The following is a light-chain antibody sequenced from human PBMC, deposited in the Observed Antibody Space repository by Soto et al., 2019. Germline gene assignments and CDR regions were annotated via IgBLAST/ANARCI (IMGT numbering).Light chain of an antibody. V-gene: IGKV1-5*01. Sequence: DIQMTQSPSTLSASVGDRVTITCRASQNIIIWLAWYQQKPGKAPKLLIYNAAYLESGVPSRFSGSGSGTEFTLTISSLQPDDFAIYYCQQYNGDSRGFGQGTKVELK. CDR3: QQYNGDSRG. CDR2: NAA. CDR1: QNIIIW. J-gene: IGKJ1*01.